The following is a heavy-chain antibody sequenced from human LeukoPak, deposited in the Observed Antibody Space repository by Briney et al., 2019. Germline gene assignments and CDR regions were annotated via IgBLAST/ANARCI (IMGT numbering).Heavy chain of an antibody. CDR2: IYYSGST. D-gene: IGHD6-13*01. CDR1: GGSISSYY. Sequence: SETLSLTCTVSGGSISSYYWSWIRQPPGKGLEWIGYIYYSGSTNYNPSLKSRVTISVDTSKNQFSLKLSSVTAADTAVYYCARPVAAAGTGDWFDPWGQGTLVTVSS. CDR3: ARPVAAAGTGDWFDP. J-gene: IGHJ5*02. V-gene: IGHV4-59*08.